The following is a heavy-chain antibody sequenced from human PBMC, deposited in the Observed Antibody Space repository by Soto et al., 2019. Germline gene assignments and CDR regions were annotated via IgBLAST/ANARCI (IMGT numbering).Heavy chain of an antibody. V-gene: IGHV1-18*04. D-gene: IGHD2-21*01. CDR3: ARDVFCGGAPACPDMDV. CDR2: ISGYNGNT. CDR1: GYTFSGYS. J-gene: IGHJ6*02. Sequence: SCKASGYTFSGYSITWVRQAPGQGLEWMGRISGYNGNTNYARTLRGRLTLTTDTSTSTAYMELRSLTSDDTAVYYCARDVFCGGAPACPDMDVWGQGTTVTVSS.